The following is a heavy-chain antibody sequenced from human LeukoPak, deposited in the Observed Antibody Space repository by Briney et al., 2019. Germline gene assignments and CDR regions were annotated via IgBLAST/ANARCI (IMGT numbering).Heavy chain of an antibody. CDR1: GGSFSGYY. Sequence: SETLSLTCAVYGGSFSGYYWSWIRQPPGKGLEWIGEINHSGSTNYNPSLKSRVTISVDTSKNQFSLKLSSVTAADTAVYYCARRVYSSSFDYWGQGTLVTVSS. V-gene: IGHV4-34*01. CDR3: ARRVYSSSFDY. CDR2: INHSGST. J-gene: IGHJ4*02. D-gene: IGHD6-13*01.